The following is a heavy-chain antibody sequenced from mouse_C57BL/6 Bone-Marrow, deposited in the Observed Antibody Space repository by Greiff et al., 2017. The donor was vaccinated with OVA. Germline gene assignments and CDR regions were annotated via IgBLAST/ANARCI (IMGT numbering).Heavy chain of an antibody. V-gene: IGHV14-2*01. CDR3: AFYYYGSSYDAMDY. Sequence: VQLKESGAELVKPGASVKLSCTASGFNIKDYYMHWVKQRTEQGLEWIGRIDPEDGETKYAPNLPGKATITADTSSNTAYLQLSSLTSEDTAVYYCAFYYYGSSYDAMDYWGQVTSVTVSS. D-gene: IGHD1-1*01. CDR2: IDPEDGET. J-gene: IGHJ4*01. CDR1: GFNIKDYY.